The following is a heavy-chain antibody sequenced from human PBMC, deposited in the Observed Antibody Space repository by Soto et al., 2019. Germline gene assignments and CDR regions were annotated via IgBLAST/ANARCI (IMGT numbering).Heavy chain of an antibody. J-gene: IGHJ6*02. D-gene: IGHD6-13*01. V-gene: IGHV4-30-2*01. CDR2: IYHSGST. Sequence: PSETLSLTCAVSGGSISSGGYSWSWIRQPPGKGLEWIGYIYHSGSTYYNPSLKSRVTISVDRSKNQFSLKLSSVTAADTAVYYCARDSLKQLAMDVWGQGTTVTVSS. CDR3: ARDSLKQLAMDV. CDR1: GGSISSGGYS.